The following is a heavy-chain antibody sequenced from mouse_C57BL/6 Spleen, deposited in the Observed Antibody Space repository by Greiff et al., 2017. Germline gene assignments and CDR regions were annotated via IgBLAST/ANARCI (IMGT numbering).Heavy chain of an antibody. CDR1: GYTFTSYW. Sequence: VKLQQSGAELVRPGSSVKLSCKASGYTFTSYWMHWVKQRPIQGLEWIGNIDPSDSETHYNQKFKDKATLTVDKSSSTAYMQLSSLTSEDSAVYYCARSTTVVATDYFDYWGQGTTLTVSS. D-gene: IGHD1-1*01. V-gene: IGHV1-52*01. CDR2: IDPSDSET. J-gene: IGHJ2*01. CDR3: ARSTTVVATDYFDY.